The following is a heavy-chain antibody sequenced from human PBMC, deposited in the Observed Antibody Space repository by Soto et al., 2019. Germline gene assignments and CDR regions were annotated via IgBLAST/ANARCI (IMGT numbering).Heavy chain of an antibody. CDR3: ARESTENWFDP. CDR1: GDSISSGGYS. J-gene: IGHJ5*02. V-gene: IGHV4-30-2*01. Sequence: QVQLQESGSGLVKPSQTLSLTCAVSGDSISSGGYSWSWIRQPPGKGLEWIGYIYPSGSTYCTPSLKSRVTISVDRSKNQFSLNLSSVTAADSAVYFCARESTENWFDPWGQGTLVTVSS. D-gene: IGHD4-17*01. CDR2: IYPSGST.